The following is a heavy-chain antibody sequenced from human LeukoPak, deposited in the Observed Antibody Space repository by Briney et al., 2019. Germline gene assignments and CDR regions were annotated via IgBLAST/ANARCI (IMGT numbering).Heavy chain of an antibody. CDR1: GGSVSSYY. CDR2: MSYSGRT. Sequence: SETLSLTCTVSGGSVSSYYWSWIRQTPGKGLEWIGYMSYSGRTDYGPSLKSRVTMSVDTSKNQFSLKMSYVTAADTGVYYCARAPVSTAYLHYYSMDVWGKGTTVTVSS. CDR3: ARAPVSTAYLHYYSMDV. V-gene: IGHV4-59*02. J-gene: IGHJ6*03. D-gene: IGHD3-16*01.